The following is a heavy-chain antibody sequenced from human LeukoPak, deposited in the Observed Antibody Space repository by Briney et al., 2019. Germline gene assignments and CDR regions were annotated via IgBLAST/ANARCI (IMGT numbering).Heavy chain of an antibody. CDR1: GFTFDDYA. CDR3: AKASRVVDYFDY. D-gene: IGHD2-2*01. Sequence: PGRSLRLSCAASGFTFDDYAMHWVRQAPGKGLEWVSGISWNSGSIGYTDSVKGRFTISRDNAKNSLYLQMNSLRPEGTALYYCAKASRVVDYFDYWGQGTLVTVSS. CDR2: ISWNSGSI. J-gene: IGHJ4*02. V-gene: IGHV3-9*01.